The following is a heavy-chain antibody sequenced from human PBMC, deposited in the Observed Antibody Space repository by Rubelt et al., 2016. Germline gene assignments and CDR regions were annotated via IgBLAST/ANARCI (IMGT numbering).Heavy chain of an antibody. CDR3: AKGGDVYNPGYYYYYGMDV. J-gene: IGHJ6*02. CDR2: ISGSGGST. D-gene: IGHD5-24*01. Sequence: WVSAISGSGGSTYYADSVKGRFTISRDNSKNTLYLQMNSLRAEDTAVYYCAKGGDVYNPGYYYYYGMDVWGQGTTVTVSS. V-gene: IGHV3-23*01.